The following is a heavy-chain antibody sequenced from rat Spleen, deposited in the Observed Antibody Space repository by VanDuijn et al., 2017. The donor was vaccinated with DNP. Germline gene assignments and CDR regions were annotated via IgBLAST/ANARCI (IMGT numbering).Heavy chain of an antibody. V-gene: IGHV2S12*01. J-gene: IGHJ2*01. CDR2: ISSGGST. CDR1: GFSLTSYG. Sequence: VQLKESGPGLVQPSQTLSLTCTVSGFSLTSYGVSWVRQPPGKGLEWIAAISSGGSTYYNSALKSRLSISRDTSKSQVFLKMNSLQTEDTAMYFCARGGGWGQGVMVTVSS. CDR3: ARGGG.